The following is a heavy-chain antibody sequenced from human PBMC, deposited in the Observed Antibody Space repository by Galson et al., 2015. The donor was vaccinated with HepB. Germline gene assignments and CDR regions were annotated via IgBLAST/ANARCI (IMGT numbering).Heavy chain of an antibody. CDR2: INHSGST. J-gene: IGHJ4*02. CDR3: ARRVSAPDY. CDR1: GGSFSGYY. V-gene: IGHV4-34*01. D-gene: IGHD2-8*01. Sequence: AVYGGSFSGYYWSWIRQPPGKGLEWIGEINHSGSTNYNPSLKSRVTISVDTSKNQFSLKLSSVTAADTAVYYCARRVSAPDYWGQGTLVTVSS.